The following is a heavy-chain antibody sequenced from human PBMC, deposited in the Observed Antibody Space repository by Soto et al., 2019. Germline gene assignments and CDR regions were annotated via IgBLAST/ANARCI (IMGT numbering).Heavy chain of an antibody. CDR3: ARAAEPYITMIVPDY. Sequence: SVKVSCKASGGTFSSYAISWLRQAPGQGLEWMGGIIPIFGTANYAQKFQGRVTITADESTSTAYMELSSLRSEDTAVYYCARAAEPYITMIVPDYWGQGTLVTVSS. J-gene: IGHJ4*02. CDR2: IIPIFGTA. V-gene: IGHV1-69*13. D-gene: IGHD3-22*01. CDR1: GGTFSSYA.